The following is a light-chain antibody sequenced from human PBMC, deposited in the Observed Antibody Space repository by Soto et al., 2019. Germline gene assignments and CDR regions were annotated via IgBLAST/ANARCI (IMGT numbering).Light chain of an antibody. V-gene: IGKV1-33*01. CDR1: QDIINY. Sequence: DIQMTQSPSSLSASVGCIFTITCQASQDIINYLNWYQQKPGKAPKLLIYDASNLETGVPSRFSGSGSGTDFTFTISSLQPEDIATYYCQQYDNLPLTFGGGTKVDIK. J-gene: IGKJ4*01. CDR3: QQYDNLPLT. CDR2: DAS.